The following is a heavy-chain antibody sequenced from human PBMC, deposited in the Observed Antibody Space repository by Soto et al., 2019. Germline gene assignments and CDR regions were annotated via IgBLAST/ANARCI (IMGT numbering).Heavy chain of an antibody. CDR1: GYMFASFG. Sequence: GESLKISFQGSGYMFASFGIGWVSQMPGKGLEGMGISFPGDSDTRYRPSFQGQVTISVDRSINPASLQWSGLKASATAMYFCARGGTIGTPPDYWGQGTQVTVSS. V-gene: IGHV5-51*01. D-gene: IGHD1-1*01. J-gene: IGHJ4*02. CDR2: SFPGDSDT. CDR3: ARGGTIGTPPDY.